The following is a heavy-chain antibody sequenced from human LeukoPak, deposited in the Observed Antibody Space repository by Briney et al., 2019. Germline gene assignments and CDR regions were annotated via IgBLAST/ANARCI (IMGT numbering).Heavy chain of an antibody. Sequence: GGSLRLSCAVSGFSVRDYSMNWVRQAPGKGLVWVSRINSDGSSTSYADSVKGRFTISRDNAKNTLYLQMNSLRAEDTAVYYCARDTDTVTTILDYWGQGTLVTVSS. V-gene: IGHV3-74*01. D-gene: IGHD4-17*01. CDR1: GFSVRDYS. J-gene: IGHJ4*02. CDR3: ARDTDTVTTILDY. CDR2: INSDGSST.